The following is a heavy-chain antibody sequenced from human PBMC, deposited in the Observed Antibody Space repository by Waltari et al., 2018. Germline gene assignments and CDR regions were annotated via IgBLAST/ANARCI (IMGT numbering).Heavy chain of an antibody. CDR1: GFTFSTYT. V-gene: IGHV3-30*01. CDR3: ARDDRDGLPDYFDL. CDR2: TSHDESHK. J-gene: IGHJ4*02. D-gene: IGHD2-8*01. Sequence: QVQLVESGGGVVQPGRSLRLSCAASGFTFSTYTMHWVRQAPGKVLELVALTSHDESHKAYAYSVKGRFTISKDNSKNTLYLQMNSLSTEDTAMYYCARDDRDGLPDYFDLWGQGTLVTVSS.